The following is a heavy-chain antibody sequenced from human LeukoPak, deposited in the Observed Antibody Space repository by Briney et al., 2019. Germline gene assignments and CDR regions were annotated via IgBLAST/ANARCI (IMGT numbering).Heavy chain of an antibody. CDR1: GFTITNYF. CDR2: ISSTNGHT. CDR3: ARDRDSSGLYGGADL. D-gene: IGHD6-19*01. J-gene: IGHJ5*02. V-gene: IGHV3-21*03. Sequence: PGGSLRLSCAASGFTITNYFMTWVRQAPGKGLEWVSYISSTNGHTYYADSVNGRFTISRDTAKNSLYLQMNSLRVEDTAIYFCARDRDSSGLYGGADLWGQGVLVTVSA.